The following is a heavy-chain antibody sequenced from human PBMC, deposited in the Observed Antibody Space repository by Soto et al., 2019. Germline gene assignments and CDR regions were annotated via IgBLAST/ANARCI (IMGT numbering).Heavy chain of an antibody. V-gene: IGHV3-30*18. CDR3: AKILQLGDYAFYYYGMDV. J-gene: IGHJ6*02. CDR1: GFTFSNYG. CDR2: ISYDGSNK. Sequence: QVQLVESGGGVVQPGRSLRLSCAASGFTFSNYGMHWVRQAPGKGLEWVAVISYDGSNKYYADPVKGRFTISRDNSKNTLYLQMNSLRAEDTAVYYCAKILQLGDYAFYYYGMDVWGQGTTVTVSS. D-gene: IGHD4-17*01.